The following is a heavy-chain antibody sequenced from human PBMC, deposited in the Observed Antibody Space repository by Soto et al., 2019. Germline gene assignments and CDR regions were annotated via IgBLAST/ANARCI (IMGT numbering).Heavy chain of an antibody. V-gene: IGHV4-59*01. CDR1: GGSISSYY. J-gene: IGHJ6*02. CDR2: IYYSGST. D-gene: IGHD5-18*01. Sequence: SETLSLTCTVSGGSISSYYWSWIRQPPGKGLEWIGYIYYSGSTNYNPSLKSRVTISVDTSKNQFSLKLSSVTAADTAVYYCARDRSVSSGYSYGFGMDVWGQGTTVTVSS. CDR3: ARDRSVSSGYSYGFGMDV.